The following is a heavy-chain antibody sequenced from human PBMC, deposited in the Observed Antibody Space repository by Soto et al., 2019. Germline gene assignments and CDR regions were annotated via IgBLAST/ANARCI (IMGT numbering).Heavy chain of an antibody. D-gene: IGHD2-15*01. CDR2: ISYDGSHK. V-gene: IGHV3-30*18. CDR1: GFTFSNYG. Sequence: QVQLVESGGGVVQPGRSLRLSCAGSGFTFSNYGLHWVRQAPGKGLEWVAVISYDGSHKYYADSVKGRFTISRDNSNNVLYMQRDSLRVGDTAVYYGGNDGAPGYCGRRRSPPAGPSWGQGPRVTVPS. J-gene: IGHJ5*02. CDR3: GNDGAPGYCGRRRSPPAGPS.